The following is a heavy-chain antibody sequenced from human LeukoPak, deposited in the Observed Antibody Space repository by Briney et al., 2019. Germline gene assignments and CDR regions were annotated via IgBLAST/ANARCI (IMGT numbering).Heavy chain of an antibody. CDR3: AKGSRGSYDY. J-gene: IGHJ4*02. V-gene: IGHV3-23*01. CDR1: GVIFNSYA. Sequence: GGSLRLSCAASGVIFNSYALAWGRQGPEKGLEWVSLITDSGIRTYYADSVKGRFTISRDNTTNMLFLQKNSLRAEDTAVYYCAKGSRGSYDYWGQGTLVTVSS. D-gene: IGHD1-26*01. CDR2: ITDSGIRT.